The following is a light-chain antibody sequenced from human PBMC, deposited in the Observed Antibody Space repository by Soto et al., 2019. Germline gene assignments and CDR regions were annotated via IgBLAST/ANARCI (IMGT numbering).Light chain of an antibody. CDR3: QQYGSSPPYT. J-gene: IGKJ2*01. Sequence: EIVLTQSPATLSLSPGERATLSCGASQSVSNSYLAWYQQKPGLAPRLLIYDASSRATGIPDRFSGSGSGTDFTLTISRLEPEDFAGYYCQQYGSSPPYTFGQGTKLEIK. CDR2: DAS. CDR1: QSVSNSY. V-gene: IGKV3D-20*01.